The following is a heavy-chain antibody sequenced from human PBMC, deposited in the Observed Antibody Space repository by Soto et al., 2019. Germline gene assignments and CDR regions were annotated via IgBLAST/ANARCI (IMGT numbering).Heavy chain of an antibody. V-gene: IGHV3-21*01. D-gene: IGHD6-13*01. CDR2: ISSSSTYI. CDR1: GVTFSSYS. CDR3: ARGAVAAAGIPTYYFDY. Sequence: GGSLRLSCAGSGVTFSSYSVSWVRQAPGKGLEWVSSISSSSTYISYADSVKGRFTISRDNAKNSLFLQMNSLRAEDTAMYYCARGAVAAAGIPTYYFDYWGQGTLVTVSS. J-gene: IGHJ4*02.